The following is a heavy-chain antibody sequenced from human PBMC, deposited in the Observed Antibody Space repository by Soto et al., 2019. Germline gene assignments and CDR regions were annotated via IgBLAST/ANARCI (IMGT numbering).Heavy chain of an antibody. CDR1: GFTSSNYA. CDR3: ARKTPNIYYFDY. CDR2: ISGASDYI. V-gene: IGHV3-21*01. J-gene: IGHJ4*02. Sequence: GGSLRLSCAASGFTSSNYAMSWVRQAPGKGLEWVSAISGASDYIYYADSVRGRFTISRDNAKNSLYLQMDGLRAEDTGVYYCARKTPNIYYFDYWGQGTLVTVSS. D-gene: IGHD2-8*01.